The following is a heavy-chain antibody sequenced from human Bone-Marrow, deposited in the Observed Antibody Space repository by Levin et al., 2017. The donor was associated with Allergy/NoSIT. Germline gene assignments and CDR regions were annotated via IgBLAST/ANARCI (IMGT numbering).Heavy chain of an antibody. CDR3: ARAPTMFARPAW. CDR2: ISSSSTYT. D-gene: IGHD3-3*01. V-gene: IGHV3-21*06. CDR1: GFIFGTYS. J-gene: IGHJ4*02. Sequence: KPGGSLRLSCAGSGFIFGTYSMNWVRQAPGKGLEWVSSISSSSTYTYYVDLVKGRFTISRDNARNLVYLQMNSLRDADTAMYYCARAPTMFARPAWWGQGTLVNVAS.